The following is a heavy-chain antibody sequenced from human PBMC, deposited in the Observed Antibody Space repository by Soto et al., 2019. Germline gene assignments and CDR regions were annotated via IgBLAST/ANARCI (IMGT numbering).Heavy chain of an antibody. CDR3: ARDPNYYVWGSYRPDYYFDY. D-gene: IGHD3-16*02. J-gene: IGHJ4*02. CDR2: INAGSGNT. Sequence: GGSVKVSFKASGYTFTSYAMHLVRPAPGQKLEWMGWINAGSGNTKYSQKFQGRVTITRDTSASTAYMELSSLRSEDTAVYYCARDPNYYVWGSYRPDYYFDYWGQGTLVTVSS. CDR1: GYTFTSYA. V-gene: IGHV1-3*01.